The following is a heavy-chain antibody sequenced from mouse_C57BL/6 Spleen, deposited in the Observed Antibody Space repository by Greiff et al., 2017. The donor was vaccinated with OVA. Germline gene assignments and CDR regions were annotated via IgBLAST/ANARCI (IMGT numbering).Heavy chain of an antibody. J-gene: IGHJ3*01. CDR2: IRNKANGYTT. V-gene: IGHV7-3*01. Sequence: EVMLVESGGGLVQPGGSLSLSCAASGFTFTDYYMSWVRQPPGKALEWLGFIRNKANGYTTEYSASVKGRFTISRDNSQSILYLQMNALRAEDSATYYCARSLTLGVFAYWGQGTLVTVSA. D-gene: IGHD4-1*01. CDR1: GFTFTDYY. CDR3: ARSLTLGVFAY.